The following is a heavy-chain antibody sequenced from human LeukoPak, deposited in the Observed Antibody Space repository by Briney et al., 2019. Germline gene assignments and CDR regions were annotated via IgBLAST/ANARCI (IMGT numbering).Heavy chain of an antibody. D-gene: IGHD3-10*01. V-gene: IGHV4-39*02. CDR2: IYYSGNT. CDR1: GGSISSSSYY. J-gene: IGHJ6*02. CDR3: ARDSGRFNGMDV. Sequence: SETLSLTCIVSGGSISSSSYYWLRQPPGKELEWIGTIYYSGNTYYNPSLKSRVTISVDTSKNQFSLKLSSVTAADTAVYYCARDSGRFNGMDVWGQGTTVTVSS.